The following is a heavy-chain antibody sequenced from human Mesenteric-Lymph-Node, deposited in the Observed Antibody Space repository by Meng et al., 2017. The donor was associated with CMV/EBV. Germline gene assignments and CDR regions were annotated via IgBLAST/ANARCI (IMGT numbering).Heavy chain of an antibody. V-gene: IGHV3-30*02. D-gene: IGHD6-19*01. CDR1: GFSFSSYG. CDR3: ARKYSSNWHLDAFDM. Sequence: GESLKISCAASGFSFSSYGLNWVRQAPGRGLEWVAFIRYDGSNKYYADSVKGRFTISRDSSKNAIYLQMNSLRIEDTAVYYCARKYSSNWHLDAFDMWGQGTTVTVSS. J-gene: IGHJ3*02. CDR2: IRYDGSNK.